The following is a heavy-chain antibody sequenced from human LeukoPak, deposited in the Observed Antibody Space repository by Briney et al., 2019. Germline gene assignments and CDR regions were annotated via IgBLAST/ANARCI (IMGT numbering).Heavy chain of an antibody. Sequence: SVKVSFKASGGTFSSYAISWVRQAPGQGLEWMGGIIPIFGTANYAQKFQGRVTITADESTSTAYMELSSLRSEDTAVYYCAGDIVVVPAATGGWFDPWGQGTLVTVSS. J-gene: IGHJ5*02. CDR1: GGTFSSYA. CDR3: AGDIVVVPAATGGWFDP. D-gene: IGHD2-2*01. CDR2: IIPIFGTA. V-gene: IGHV1-69*01.